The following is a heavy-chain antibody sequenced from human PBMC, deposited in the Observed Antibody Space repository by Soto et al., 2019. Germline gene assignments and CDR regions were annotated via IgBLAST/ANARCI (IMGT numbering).Heavy chain of an antibody. J-gene: IGHJ6*02. CDR2: IYYSGST. CDR1: GGSISSGGYY. D-gene: IGHD2-8*01. V-gene: IGHV4-31*03. Sequence: SETLSLTCTVSGGSISSGGYYWSWIRQHPGKGLEWIGYIYYSGSTYYNPSLKSRVTISVDTSKNQFSLKLSSVTAADTAVYYCARVPLVPHYYYGMDVWGQGTTVTVSS. CDR3: ARVPLVPHYYYGMDV.